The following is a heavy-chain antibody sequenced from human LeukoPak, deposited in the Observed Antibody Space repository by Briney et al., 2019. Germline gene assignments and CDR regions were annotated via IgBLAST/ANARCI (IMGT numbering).Heavy chain of an antibody. V-gene: IGHV1-18*01. D-gene: IGHD3-22*01. CDR1: GYTFTSYG. CDR2: ISAYNGNT. CDR3: ARDRGRYYCDSSGYFPDY. Sequence: GASVKVSCKASGYTFTSYGISWVRQAPGQGLEWMGWISAYNGNTNYAQKLQGRVTMTRDTSTSTVYMELSSLRSEDTAVYYCARDRGRYYCDSSGYFPDYWGQGTLVTVSS. J-gene: IGHJ4*02.